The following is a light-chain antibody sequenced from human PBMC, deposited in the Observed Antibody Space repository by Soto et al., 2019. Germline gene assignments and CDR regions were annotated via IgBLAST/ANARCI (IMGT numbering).Light chain of an antibody. Sequence: TVLTQSPGTVSLSPGERATLSCRTSQSVGDNFLAWYQQKPGQAPRLLIYGVFNRATGIPARFSGSGSGTDFTLTISGLEPEDSAVYYCQHYYGSPRTFGQGTKVEIK. CDR1: QSVGDNF. J-gene: IGKJ2*01. V-gene: IGKV3-20*01. CDR2: GVF. CDR3: QHYYGSPRT.